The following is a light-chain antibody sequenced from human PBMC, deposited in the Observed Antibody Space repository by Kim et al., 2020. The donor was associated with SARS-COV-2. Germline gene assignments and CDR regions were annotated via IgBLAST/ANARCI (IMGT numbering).Light chain of an antibody. V-gene: IGLV2-8*01. CDR3: SSYAGPNRLGV. CDR2: EVT. Sequence: QSGTISCTGTSSDVGGYNFVSWYQHHPGKAPKLIIYEVTERPSGVPDRFSGSKSGNTASLTVSGLQSEDEAVYYCSSYAGPNRLGVFGGGTQLTVL. J-gene: IGLJ3*02. CDR1: SSDVGGYNF.